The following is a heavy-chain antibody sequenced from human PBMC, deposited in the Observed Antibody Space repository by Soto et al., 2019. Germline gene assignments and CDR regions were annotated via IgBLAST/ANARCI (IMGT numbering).Heavy chain of an antibody. CDR1: GGTFSSYA. V-gene: IGHV1-69*13. CDR3: AKEGWQLDYFDY. J-gene: IGHJ4*02. Sequence: SVKVSCKASGGTFSSYAISWVRQAPGQGLEWMGGIIPIFGTANYAQKFQGRVTITADESTSTAYMELNSLRAEDTAVYYCAKEGWQLDYFDYWGQGTLVTVSS. CDR2: IIPIFGTA. D-gene: IGHD6-6*01.